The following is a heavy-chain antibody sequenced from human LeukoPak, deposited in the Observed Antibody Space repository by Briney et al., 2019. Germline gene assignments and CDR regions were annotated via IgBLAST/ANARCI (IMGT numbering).Heavy chain of an antibody. J-gene: IGHJ4*02. D-gene: IGHD5-18*01. CDR3: AKAYSYGYFDY. CDR2: IQYHGRDK. Sequence: GGSLRLSCAASGFTFRTSGMHWVRQAPGKGLEWVAFIQYHGRDKYYADSVKGRFTISRENSKNTLYLQMNSLRAEDTAVYYCAKAYSYGYFDYWGQGTLVTVSS. V-gene: IGHV3-30*02. CDR1: GFTFRTSG.